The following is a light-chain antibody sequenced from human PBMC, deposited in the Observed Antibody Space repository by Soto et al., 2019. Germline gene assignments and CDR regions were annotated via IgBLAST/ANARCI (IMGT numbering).Light chain of an antibody. Sequence: EIVMTQSPATLSMSPGERATLSCRASQSVNSDLAWYQQKPGQAPRLLIHDASTRATGIPVRFSGSGSGTEFTLTISSLQSEDFAIYYCQQYNNWPLGFGGGTKV. CDR3: QQYNNWPLG. CDR2: DAS. J-gene: IGKJ4*01. CDR1: QSVNSD. V-gene: IGKV3-15*01.